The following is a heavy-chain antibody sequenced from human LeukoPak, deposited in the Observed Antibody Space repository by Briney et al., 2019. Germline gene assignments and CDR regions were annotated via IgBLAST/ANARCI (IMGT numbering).Heavy chain of an antibody. CDR3: ARPIRSRDNNWFDP. CDR2: IYHTGST. D-gene: IGHD3-10*01. V-gene: IGHV4-39*01. J-gene: IGHJ5*02. Sequence: SETLSLTCSVSGGSFSSTSYYWGWIRQPPGKGLEWIANIYHTGSTYYNPSLKSRVIISVDTSANQFSLKLNSVTAADTAVYYCARPIRSRDNNWFDPWGQGILVTVSS. CDR1: GGSFSSTSYY.